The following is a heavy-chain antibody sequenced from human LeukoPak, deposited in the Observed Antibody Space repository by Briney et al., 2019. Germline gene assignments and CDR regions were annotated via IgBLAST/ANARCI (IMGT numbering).Heavy chain of an antibody. D-gene: IGHD3-10*01. J-gene: IGHJ4*02. CDR2: MSADSATT. CDR3: ARKSASGNYPLDY. CDR1: GFTVSSNE. Sequence: SGGSLRLSCAASGFTVSSNEMSWVRQAPGKGLEWFSVMSADSATTFYADSVKGRFTISRDNAKNTVFLQMSSLRAEDTALYYCARKSASGNYPLDYWGQGTLVTVSS. V-gene: IGHV3-23*01.